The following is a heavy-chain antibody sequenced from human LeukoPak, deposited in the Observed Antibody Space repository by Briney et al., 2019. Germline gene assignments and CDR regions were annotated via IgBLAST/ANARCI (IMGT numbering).Heavy chain of an antibody. Sequence: GASLKISCKGSGYSFTNSWIGWVRQMPGKGPEWMGIIYPGDSDTRYNPSFQGQVTISADKSTTTASLQWSSLKASDTAIYYCARLGNYYDGSGYYYYFDYWGQGTLVTVSS. D-gene: IGHD3-22*01. V-gene: IGHV5-51*01. CDR2: IYPGDSDT. CDR3: ARLGNYYDGSGYYYYFDY. J-gene: IGHJ4*02. CDR1: GYSFTNSW.